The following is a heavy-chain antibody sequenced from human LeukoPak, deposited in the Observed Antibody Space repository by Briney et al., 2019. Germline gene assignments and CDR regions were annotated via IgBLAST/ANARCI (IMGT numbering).Heavy chain of an antibody. CDR3: ARDKSGNSGWYSYFDY. CDR2: INPNSGGT. V-gene: IGHV1-2*02. J-gene: IGHJ4*02. D-gene: IGHD6-19*01. Sequence: GASVKVSCKASGYTFTGYYMHWVRQAPGQGLEWMGWINPNSGGTNYAQKFQGRVTMTRDTSISTAYMELSRLRSDDTAVCYCARDKSGNSGWYSYFDYWGQGTLVTVSS. CDR1: GYTFTGYY.